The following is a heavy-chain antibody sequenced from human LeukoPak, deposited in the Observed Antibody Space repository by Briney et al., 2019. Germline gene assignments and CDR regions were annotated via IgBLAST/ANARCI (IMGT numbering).Heavy chain of an antibody. CDR1: GFTFNTYE. Sequence: PGGSLTLSCAASGFTFNTYEMAWVRQTPGMGLEWISYISDSAYTIKYADAVQGRFTISRDSAKNSVSLHMNYLRAEDTAVYYCAGGPQYGGSYAYWGQGTLVTVSS. V-gene: IGHV3-48*03. CDR2: ISDSAYTI. J-gene: IGHJ4*02. CDR3: AGGPQYGGSYAY. D-gene: IGHD3-16*01.